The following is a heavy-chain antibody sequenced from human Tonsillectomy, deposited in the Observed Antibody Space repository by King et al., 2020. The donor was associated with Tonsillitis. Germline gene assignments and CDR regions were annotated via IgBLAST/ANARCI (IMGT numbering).Heavy chain of an antibody. CDR3: VRFSIHIVCESPYDC. J-gene: IGHJ4*02. CDR1: GFTFSSYW. D-gene: IGHD5/OR15-5a*01. CDR2: IKQDGSET. Sequence: VQLVESGGGLIQPGESLRLSCVASGFTFSSYWMTWVRQAPGKGLEWVANIKQDGSETYYVDSVKGRFTISRDNANNSLYLQMNSLRAEDTAVYFCVRFSIHIVCESPYDCWGQGTLVTVSS. V-gene: IGHV3-7*01.